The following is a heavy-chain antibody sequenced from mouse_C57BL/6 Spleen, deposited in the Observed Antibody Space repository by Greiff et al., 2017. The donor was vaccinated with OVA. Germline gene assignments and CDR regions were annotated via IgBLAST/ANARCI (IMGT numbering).Heavy chain of an antibody. CDR2: IDPSDSYT. CDR1: GYTFTSSW. Sequence: QVQLQPPWAELVRPGTSVKLSCKASGYTFTSSWLHWVKPRPGQVLEWIGVIDPSDSYTNYTQKFKGKATLTLDTSSSTAYMQLSSLTSEDSAVYYCARWLLDAMDYWGQGTSVTVSS. CDR3: ARWLLDAMDY. D-gene: IGHD2-3*01. V-gene: IGHV1-59*01. J-gene: IGHJ4*01.